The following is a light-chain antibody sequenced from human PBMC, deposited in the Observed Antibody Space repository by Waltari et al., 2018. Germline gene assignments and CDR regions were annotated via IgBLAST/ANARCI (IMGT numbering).Light chain of an antibody. J-gene: IGLJ3*02. V-gene: IGLV2-11*01. Sequence: QSALTQPRSVSGSPGPSVTIPCTGTSRDVGGYNYVSWYQQHPVNAPNLMIYDVSKRPSGVPDRFSGSKSGNTASLTISGLQAEDEADYYCCSYAGGYSWVFGGGTKLTVL. CDR1: SRDVGGYNY. CDR3: CSYAGGYSWV. CDR2: DVS.